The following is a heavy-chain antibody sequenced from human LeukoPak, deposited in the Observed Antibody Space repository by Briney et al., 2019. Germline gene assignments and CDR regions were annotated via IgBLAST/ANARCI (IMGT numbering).Heavy chain of an antibody. CDR1: GGSFSGYY. Sequence: SETLSLTCAVYGGSFSGYYWSWIRQPPGKGLEWIGEINHSGSTNYNPSLKSRVTISVDTSKNQFSLKLSSVTAADTAVYYCARRVYSSSWRYWGQGTLVTVSS. CDR3: ARRVYSSSWRY. J-gene: IGHJ4*02. V-gene: IGHV4-34*01. CDR2: INHSGST. D-gene: IGHD6-13*01.